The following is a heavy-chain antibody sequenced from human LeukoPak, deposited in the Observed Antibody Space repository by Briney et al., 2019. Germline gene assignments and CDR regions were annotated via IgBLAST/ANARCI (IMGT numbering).Heavy chain of an antibody. CDR3: ARGRSYSNYVRNWFDP. CDR1: GGSFSGYY. Sequence: SETLSLTCAVYGGSFSGYYWSGVRQPPGKGLEWSGEINHSASTNYTPSLTSRVTISVDTSKTQFSLKLSSVTAADTAVYYCARGRSYSNYVRNWFDPWGQGTLVTVSS. D-gene: IGHD4-11*01. J-gene: IGHJ5*02. V-gene: IGHV4-34*01. CDR2: INHSAST.